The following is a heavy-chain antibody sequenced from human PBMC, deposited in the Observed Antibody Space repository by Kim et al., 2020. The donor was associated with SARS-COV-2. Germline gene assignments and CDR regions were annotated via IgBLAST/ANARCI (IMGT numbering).Heavy chain of an antibody. J-gene: IGHJ4*02. CDR3: ARGNSGWPMSPFDY. V-gene: IGHV1-2*02. D-gene: IGHD1-26*01. Sequence: AQKFQGRLTMTRDTSISTAYVELNSLRSDDTAMYYCARGNSGWPMSPFDYWGQGSLVTVSS.